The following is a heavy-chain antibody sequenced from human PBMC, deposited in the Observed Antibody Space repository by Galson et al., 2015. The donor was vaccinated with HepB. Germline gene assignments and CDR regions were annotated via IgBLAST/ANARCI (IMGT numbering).Heavy chain of an antibody. CDR1: GDSISSSSYY. V-gene: IGHV4-39*01. J-gene: IGHJ4*02. D-gene: IGHD3-22*01. Sequence: ETLSLTCTVSGDSISSSSYYWGWIRQPPGKGLEWIGNIYYSGSTYYNPSLKSRVTIFVDTSKNQFSPKLSSVTAADTAVYYCARRGYYDSSGYYDYWGQGTLVTVSS. CDR3: ARRGYYDSSGYYDY. CDR2: IYYSGST.